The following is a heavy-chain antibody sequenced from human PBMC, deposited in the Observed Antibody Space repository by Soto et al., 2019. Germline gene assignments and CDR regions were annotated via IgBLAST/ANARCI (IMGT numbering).Heavy chain of an antibody. J-gene: IGHJ4*02. D-gene: IGHD3-9*01. Sequence: ASVKVSCKASGYTFTSYYMRWVRQAPGQGLEWMGIINPSGGSTSYAQKFQGRVTMARDTSTSTVYMELSSLRSEDTAVYYCARDRGLYDILTGRHKRPDYSIDYWGQGTLVTVSS. V-gene: IGHV1-46*01. CDR1: GYTFTSYY. CDR3: ARDRGLYDILTGRHKRPDYSIDY. CDR2: INPSGGST.